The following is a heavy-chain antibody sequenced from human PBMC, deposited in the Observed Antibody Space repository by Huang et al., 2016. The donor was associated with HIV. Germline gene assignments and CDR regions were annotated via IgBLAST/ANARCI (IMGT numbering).Heavy chain of an antibody. D-gene: IGHD4-17*01. Sequence: QVQLVQSGAEVTTPGSSVKVSCKASGGTFSKYAISWVRQAPGQGLEWMGGIIPMVGTPNYARKFQGRVTITADDSTSTTYVEVSSLRSEDTALYYCARGQLGSYGDYDVLYWGQGTLVTVSS. CDR1: GGTFSKYA. V-gene: IGHV1-69*13. J-gene: IGHJ4*02. CDR2: IIPMVGTP. CDR3: ARGQLGSYGDYDVLY.